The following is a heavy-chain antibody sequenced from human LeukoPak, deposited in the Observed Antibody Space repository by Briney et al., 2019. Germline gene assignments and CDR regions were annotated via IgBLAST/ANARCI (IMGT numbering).Heavy chain of an antibody. Sequence: SVTVSLTCTVFGGSISSYYWSWIRQPPGEGLEWIGYIYYSGSTNYNPSLKSRVTISIDTSKVQFSLKLRSVTAADTAVYYCARGYGPSRGFDYWGQGTLVT. V-gene: IGHV4-59*01. J-gene: IGHJ4*02. CDR2: IYYSGST. CDR3: ARGYGPSRGFDY. D-gene: IGHD3-10*01. CDR1: GGSISSYY.